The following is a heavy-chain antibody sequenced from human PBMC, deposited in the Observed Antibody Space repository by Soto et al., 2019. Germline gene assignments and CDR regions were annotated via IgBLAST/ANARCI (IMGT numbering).Heavy chain of an antibody. D-gene: IGHD5-12*01. CDR2: IIPILGIA. CDR3: ARDYSGYDSAFDI. Sequence: GASVKVSCKASGGTFSSYTISWVRQAPGQGLEWMGRIIPILGIANYAQKFQGRVTITADKSTSTAYMELSSLRSEDTAVYYCARDYSGYDSAFDIWGQGTMVTVSS. V-gene: IGHV1-69*04. J-gene: IGHJ3*02. CDR1: GGTFSSYT.